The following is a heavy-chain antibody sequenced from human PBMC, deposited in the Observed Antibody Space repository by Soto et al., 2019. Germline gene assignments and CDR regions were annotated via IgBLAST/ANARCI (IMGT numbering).Heavy chain of an antibody. CDR1: GFTFSGSA. D-gene: IGHD4-17*01. V-gene: IGHV3-73*01. CDR3: TRHVSYGDYDFDY. Sequence: EVQLVESGGGLVQPGGSLKLSCAASGFTFSGSAMHWVRQASGRGLEWVGRIRSKANSYATAYAASVKGRFTISRDDSKNTADLQMNSLKTEETAVYYCTRHVSYGDYDFDYWGQGTLVTVSS. CDR2: IRSKANSYAT. J-gene: IGHJ4*02.